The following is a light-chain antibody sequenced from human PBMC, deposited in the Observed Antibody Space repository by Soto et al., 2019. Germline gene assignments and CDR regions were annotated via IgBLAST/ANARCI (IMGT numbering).Light chain of an antibody. CDR2: DAS. J-gene: IGKJ4*01. Sequence: EIVLTQSPATLSLSPGERATLSCRASQSVSSYLAWYQQKPGQAPRLLIYDASNRATGIPARFSGSGSGTDFTLTISLLHAEDVAVYYCQQRSNWPSTFGGGTKVEIK. CDR1: QSVSSY. V-gene: IGKV3-11*01. CDR3: QQRSNWPST.